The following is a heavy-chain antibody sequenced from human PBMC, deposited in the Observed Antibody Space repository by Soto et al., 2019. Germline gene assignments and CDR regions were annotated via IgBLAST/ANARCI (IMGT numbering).Heavy chain of an antibody. CDR3: ANDLLPNAVTTCGS. CDR1: GFTFDSYG. Sequence: QVQLVESGGGVVQPGRSLRLSCAASGFTFDSYGMHWVLQAPGKGLEWVAVISSDGNNKYYADSVKGRFTISRDNFKNTLYLQMSRLRADDTAVYYCANDLLPNAVTTCGSWGQGTLVTVSS. V-gene: IGHV3-30*18. D-gene: IGHD2-15*01. J-gene: IGHJ5*02. CDR2: ISSDGNNK.